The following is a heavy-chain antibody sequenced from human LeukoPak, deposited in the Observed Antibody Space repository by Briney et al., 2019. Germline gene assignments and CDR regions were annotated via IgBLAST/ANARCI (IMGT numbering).Heavy chain of an antibody. J-gene: IGHJ4*02. CDR2: IIPIFGTA. V-gene: IGHV1-69*05. CDR3: ARRWKMGARGRVYFDY. Sequence: SVKVSCKASGGTFSSYAISWVRQAPGQGLEWMGGIIPIFGTANYAQKFQGRVTITRNTSISTAYMELSSLRSEDTAVYYCARRWKMGARGRVYFDYWGQGTLVTVSS. D-gene: IGHD1-26*01. CDR1: GGTFSSYA.